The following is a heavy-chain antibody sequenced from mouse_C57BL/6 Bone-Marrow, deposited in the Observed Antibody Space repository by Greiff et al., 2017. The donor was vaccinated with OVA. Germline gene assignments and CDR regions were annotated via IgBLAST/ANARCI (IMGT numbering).Heavy chain of an antibody. V-gene: IGHV1-50*01. Sequence: VQLQQPGAELVKPGASVTLSCKASGYTFTSYWLQWVKQTPGQGLEWIGEIGPSDSYTNYNQKFKGKATLTVDTSSSTAYMQLSSLTSEDSAVYYCARWLLRNYAMDYWGQGTSVTVSS. CDR3: ARWLLRNYAMDY. D-gene: IGHD2-3*01. J-gene: IGHJ4*01. CDR2: IGPSDSYT. CDR1: GYTFTSYW.